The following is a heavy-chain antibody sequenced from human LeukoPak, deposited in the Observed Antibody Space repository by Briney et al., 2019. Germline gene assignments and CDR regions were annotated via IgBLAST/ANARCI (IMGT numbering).Heavy chain of an antibody. CDR2: IIPIFGTA. V-gene: IGHV1-69*13. CDR3: ATARYSYGSDAFDI. J-gene: IGHJ3*02. CDR1: GGTFSSYA. Sequence: SVKVSCKASGGTFSSYAISWVRQAPGQGLEWMGGIIPIFGTANYAQKFQGRVTITADESTSTAYMELSSLRSEDTAVYYCATARYSYGSDAFDIWGQGTMVTVSS. D-gene: IGHD5-18*01.